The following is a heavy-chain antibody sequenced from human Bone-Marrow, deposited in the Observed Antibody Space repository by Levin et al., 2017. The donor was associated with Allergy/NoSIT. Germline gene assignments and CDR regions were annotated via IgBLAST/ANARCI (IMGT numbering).Heavy chain of an antibody. V-gene: IGHV3-15*01. CDR1: GFTFSNAW. J-gene: IGHJ3*02. CDR2: IKSKTDGGTT. Sequence: PGGSLRLSCAASGFTFSNAWMSWVRQAPGKGLEWVGRIKSKTDGGTTDYAAPVKGRFTISRDDSKNTLYLQMNSLKTEDTAVYYCTTDRWNGPYYDYVWGSNPENDAFDIWGQGTMVTVSS. D-gene: IGHD3-16*01. CDR3: TTDRWNGPYYDYVWGSNPENDAFDI.